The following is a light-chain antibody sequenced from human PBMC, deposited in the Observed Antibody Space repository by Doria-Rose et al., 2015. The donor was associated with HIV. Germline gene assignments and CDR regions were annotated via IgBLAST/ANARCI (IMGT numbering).Light chain of an antibody. V-gene: IGKV4-1*01. CDR1: QSLLYTSKNY. CDR2: WAS. J-gene: IGKJ3*01. CDR3: QQYYDTPS. Sequence: DIRVTQPPESLGMSLGERATPNCKSNQSLLYTSKNYLAWYQQKPGQPPKLLIYWASTRQSGVPARFSGSGSGTDFTLTISSLEAEDVAVYYCQQYYDTPSFGPGTTVDIK.